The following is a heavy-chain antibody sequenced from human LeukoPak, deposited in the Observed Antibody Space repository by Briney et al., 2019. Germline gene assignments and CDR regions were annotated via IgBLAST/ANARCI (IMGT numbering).Heavy chain of an antibody. J-gene: IGHJ4*02. CDR2: ISYDGENE. D-gene: IGHD5-24*01. V-gene: IGHV3-30*18. CDR1: GFTFSNFG. CDR3: AKQMAVDYFDY. Sequence: HPGGSLRLSCAASGFTFSNFGMHWVRQAPGKGLEWVAVISYDGENEYYADSVKGRFTISRDNAKNTLYLQMNSLRAEDTAVYYCAKQMAVDYFDYWGQGTLVTVSS.